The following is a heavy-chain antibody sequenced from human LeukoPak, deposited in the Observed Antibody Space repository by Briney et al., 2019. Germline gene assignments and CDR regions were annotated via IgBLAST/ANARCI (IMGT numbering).Heavy chain of an antibody. CDR3: TVTIFEY. CDR2: IRSKAYGGTT. V-gene: IGHV3-49*04. D-gene: IGHD3-9*01. CDR1: GFTFGDYA. Sequence: PGGSLRLSCTASGFTFGDYAMSWVRQAPGKGLERVGFIRSKAYGGTTEYAASVRGRFTISRDDSKSIAYLQMNSLKTEDTAVYYCTVTIFEYWGQGTLVTVSS. J-gene: IGHJ4*02.